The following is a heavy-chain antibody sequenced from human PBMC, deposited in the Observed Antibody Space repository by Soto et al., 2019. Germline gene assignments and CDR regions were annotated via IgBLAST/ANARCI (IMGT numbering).Heavy chain of an antibody. Sequence: GASVKDSCKASGYTFTIYGISWVRQAPGQGLEWMGWISAYNGNTNYAQKLQGRVTMTTDTSTSTAYMELRSLRSGDTAVYYCAVSQTTVALDYWGQGTLVTVSS. CDR3: AVSQTTVALDY. J-gene: IGHJ4*02. D-gene: IGHD4-17*01. V-gene: IGHV1-18*01. CDR1: GYTFTIYG. CDR2: ISAYNGNT.